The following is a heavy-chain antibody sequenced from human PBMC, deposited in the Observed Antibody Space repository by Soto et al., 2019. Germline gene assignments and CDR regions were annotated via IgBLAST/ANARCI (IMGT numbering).Heavy chain of an antibody. J-gene: IGHJ4*02. CDR3: ARSPKGRWLQLTYFDY. D-gene: IGHD5-12*01. V-gene: IGHV5-51*01. Sequence: GESLKISCQGSGYSFTSYWIGWVRQLPGKGLEWMGIIYPGDSDTRYSPSFQGQVTISADKSISTAYLQWSSLKASDTAMYYCARSPKGRWLQLTYFDYWGQGTLVTVSS. CDR1: GYSFTSYW. CDR2: IYPGDSDT.